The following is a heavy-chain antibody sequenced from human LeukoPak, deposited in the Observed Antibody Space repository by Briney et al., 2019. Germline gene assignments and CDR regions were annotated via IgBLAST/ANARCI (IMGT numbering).Heavy chain of an antibody. J-gene: IGHJ3*02. D-gene: IGHD6-13*01. CDR2: IYYSGST. Sequence: SETLSLTCTVSGGSISSSSYYWGWIRQPPGKGLEWIGSIYYSGSTYYNPSLKSRVTISVDTSKNQFSLKLSSVTAADTAVYYCARASLSIAAAGSDAFDIWGQGTMATVSS. V-gene: IGHV4-39*07. CDR1: GGSISSSSYY. CDR3: ARASLSIAAAGSDAFDI.